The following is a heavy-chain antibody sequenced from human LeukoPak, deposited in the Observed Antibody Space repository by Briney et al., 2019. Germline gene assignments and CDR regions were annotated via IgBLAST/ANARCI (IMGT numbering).Heavy chain of an antibody. CDR2: ISSSGSTI. V-gene: IGHV3-11*01. Sequence: GGSLRLSCAASGFTFSDYYMSWIRQAPGKGLEWVSYISSSGSTIYYADSVKGRFTISRDNAKNSLYLQMNSLRAEDTAVYYCAGGRWAYCSGGSCYPKGGAFDIWGQGTMVTVSS. J-gene: IGHJ3*02. D-gene: IGHD2-15*01. CDR3: AGGRWAYCSGGSCYPKGGAFDI. CDR1: GFTFSDYY.